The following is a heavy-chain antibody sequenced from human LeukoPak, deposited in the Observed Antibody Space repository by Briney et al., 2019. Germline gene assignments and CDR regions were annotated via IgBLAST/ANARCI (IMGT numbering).Heavy chain of an antibody. Sequence: PSETLSLTCTVSGGSISSYYWSWIRQSPGKGLEWIGYFYYSGSTNYNPSLKSRVTISVDTSKNQFSLKLSSVTAADTAVYYCARDHYYDSSGYTFRHWGQGTLVTVSS. CDR2: FYYSGST. V-gene: IGHV4-59*01. CDR1: GGSISSYY. J-gene: IGHJ1*01. CDR3: ARDHYYDSSGYTFRH. D-gene: IGHD3-22*01.